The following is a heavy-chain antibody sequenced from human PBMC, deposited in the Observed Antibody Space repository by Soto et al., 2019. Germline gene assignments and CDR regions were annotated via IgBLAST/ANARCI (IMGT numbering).Heavy chain of an antibody. J-gene: IGHJ4*02. V-gene: IGHV3-30*19. CDR1: GFTFSYFG. CDR3: ASPREGQWLVFDH. D-gene: IGHD6-19*01. Sequence: GGSLRLSCVVSGFTFSYFGMHWVRQSPGEGLAWVASISKDGLDRYYSESVKGRFTISRDDSKNTVFLQMNSLKVEDTAAYFCASPREGQWLVFDHWGQRTLVTVSS. CDR2: ISKDGLDR.